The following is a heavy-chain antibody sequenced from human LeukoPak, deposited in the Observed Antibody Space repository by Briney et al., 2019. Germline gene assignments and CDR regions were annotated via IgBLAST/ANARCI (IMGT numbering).Heavy chain of an antibody. CDR3: AKDRAAAGPYYYYGMDV. J-gene: IGHJ6*02. Sequence: PGGSLRLSCAASGFTFSSYGMHWVRQAPGKGLEWVAVISYDGGNKYYADSVKGRFTISRDNSKNTLYLQMNSLRAEDTAVYYCAKDRAAAGPYYYYGMDVWGQGTTVTVSS. CDR2: ISYDGGNK. D-gene: IGHD6-13*01. V-gene: IGHV3-30*18. CDR1: GFTFSSYG.